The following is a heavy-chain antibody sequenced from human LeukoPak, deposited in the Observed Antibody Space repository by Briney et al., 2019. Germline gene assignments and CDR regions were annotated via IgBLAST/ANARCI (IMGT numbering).Heavy chain of an antibody. CDR3: ARGSIYDFDS. D-gene: IGHD3-3*02. CDR1: GGSINSHY. CDR2: VYYTGGT. J-gene: IGHJ4*02. Sequence: SETLFLTCTVSGGSINSHYWHWIRQPPGTRLEWIGYVYYTGGTNYKSSLESRVTISVATSKKQFSLRLTSVTAADTALYYCARGSIYDFDSWGQGTLVSVSS. V-gene: IGHV4-59*11.